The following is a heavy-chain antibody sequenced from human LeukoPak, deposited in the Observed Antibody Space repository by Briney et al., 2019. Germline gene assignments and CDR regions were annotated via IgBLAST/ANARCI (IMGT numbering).Heavy chain of an antibody. J-gene: IGHJ5*02. D-gene: IGHD2-2*01. V-gene: IGHV3-33*01. CDR1: GFTFSSYG. CDR3: ARQVVPAENWFDH. CDR2: IWYDGSNK. Sequence: PGGSLRLSCAASGFTFSSYGMHWVRQAPGKGLEWVALIWYDGSNKYYADSVKGRLTISRDNSKNTLYLQMNSLRAEDTAVYYCARQVVPAENWFDHWGQGTLVTVSS.